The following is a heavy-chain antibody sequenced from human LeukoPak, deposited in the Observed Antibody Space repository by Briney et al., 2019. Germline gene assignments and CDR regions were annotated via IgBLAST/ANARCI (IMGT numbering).Heavy chain of an antibody. D-gene: IGHD1-26*01. Sequence: GGSLRLSCAASGFTFSSYGMHWVRQAPGKGLEWVAFIRYDGSNKYYADSVKGRFTISRDNSKNTLYLQMNSLRAEDTAVYYCAREGVGATTQAFDIWGQGTMVTVS. V-gene: IGHV3-30*02. CDR3: AREGVGATTQAFDI. J-gene: IGHJ3*02. CDR1: GFTFSSYG. CDR2: IRYDGSNK.